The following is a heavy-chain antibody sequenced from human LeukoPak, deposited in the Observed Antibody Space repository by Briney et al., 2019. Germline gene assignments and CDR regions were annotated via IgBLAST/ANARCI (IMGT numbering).Heavy chain of an antibody. V-gene: IGHV3-21*01. CDR1: GFTFSSYS. J-gene: IGHJ4*02. D-gene: IGHD2-2*01. CDR2: ISSSGSYI. CDR3: ARHFCSSTSCSN. Sequence: RPGGSLRLSCAASGFTFSSYSMNWVRQAPGKGLEWVSSISSSGSYIYYSDSVKGRFTISRDNAKNSLYLQMNSLRAEDTAVYYCARHFCSSTSCSNWGQGTLVTVSS.